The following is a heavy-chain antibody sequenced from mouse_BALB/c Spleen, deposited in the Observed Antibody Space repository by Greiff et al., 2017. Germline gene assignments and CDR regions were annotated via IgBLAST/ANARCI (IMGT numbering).Heavy chain of an antibody. CDR1: GYTFTDYA. Sequence: VQLVESGAELVRPGVSVKISCKGSGYTFTDYAMHWVKQSHAKSLEWIGVISTYYGDASYNQKFKGKATMTVDKSSSTAYMELARLTSEDSAIYYCARWNYRYDDYAMDYWGQGTSVTVSS. CDR3: ARWNYRYDDYAMDY. V-gene: IGHV1S137*01. D-gene: IGHD2-14*01. CDR2: ISTYYGDA. J-gene: IGHJ4*01.